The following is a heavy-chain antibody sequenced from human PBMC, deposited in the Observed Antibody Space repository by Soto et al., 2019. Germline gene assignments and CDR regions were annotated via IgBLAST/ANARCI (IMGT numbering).Heavy chain of an antibody. Sequence: ASVKVSCRAYGYTFTSYAMHRVRQAPGQRLEWMGWINAGNGNTKYSQKFQGRVTITRDTSASTAYMELSSLRSEDTAVYYCARDRFTTIFGVVLNKYYYYGMDVWGQGTTVTVSS. CDR3: ARDRFTTIFGVVLNKYYYYGMDV. V-gene: IGHV1-3*01. D-gene: IGHD3-3*01. J-gene: IGHJ6*02. CDR1: GYTFTSYA. CDR2: INAGNGNT.